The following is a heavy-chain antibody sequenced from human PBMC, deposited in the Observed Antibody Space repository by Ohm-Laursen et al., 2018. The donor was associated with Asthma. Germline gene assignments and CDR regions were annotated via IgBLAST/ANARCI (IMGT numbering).Heavy chain of an antibody. CDR3: TRGGHYGSYFDY. Sequence: SLRLSCSASGFTFSNFAMHWVRQAPGKGLVWVSRVYGDGSNTIYADSVKGRFTISRDNAKDTLYLQMNSLRAEDTAVYYCTRGGHYGSYFDYWGQGTLVTVSS. CDR1: GFTFSNFA. V-gene: IGHV3-74*01. CDR2: VYGDGSNT. D-gene: IGHD4-17*01. J-gene: IGHJ4*02.